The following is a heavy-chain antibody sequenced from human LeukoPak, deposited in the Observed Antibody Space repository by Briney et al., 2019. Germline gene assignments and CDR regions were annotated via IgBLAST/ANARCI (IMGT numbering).Heavy chain of an antibody. CDR1: GFSFNNYW. V-gene: IGHV3-74*01. D-gene: IGHD6-19*01. CDR2: IDNDGST. J-gene: IGHJ4*02. Sequence: PGGSLRLSCAASGFSFNNYWMHWVRQAPGKGLEWVSRIDNDGSTRYADSVKGRFTISRDNAKNTLYLQMNSLRADDTAVYYCVGSSGWPGHWGQGSLVTVSS. CDR3: VGSSGWPGH.